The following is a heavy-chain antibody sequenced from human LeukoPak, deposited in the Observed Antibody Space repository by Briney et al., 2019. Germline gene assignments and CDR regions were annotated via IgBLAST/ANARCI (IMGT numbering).Heavy chain of an antibody. CDR2: ISGDGFYT. V-gene: IGHV3-23*01. CDR3: AKNYASQNAFFDY. CDR1: GFTFSDYA. D-gene: IGHD3-16*01. Sequence: GGSLRLSCTASGFTFSDYAMTWVRQAPGKGPEWVSAISGDGFYTFYTESVKGRFTISRDNAGNTLFLQMTSLRVEDTAMCYRAKNYASQNAFFDYWGQGALVTVSS. J-gene: IGHJ4*02.